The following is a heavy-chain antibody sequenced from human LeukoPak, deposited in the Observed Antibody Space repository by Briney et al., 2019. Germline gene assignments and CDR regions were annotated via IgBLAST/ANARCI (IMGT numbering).Heavy chain of an antibody. CDR1: GFIFDDYG. J-gene: IGHJ6*03. CDR2: INWNGGST. D-gene: IGHD6-6*01. V-gene: IGHV3-20*04. CDR3: ARVQLVDYYYYSYMDV. Sequence: RPGGSLRLSCAAFGFIFDDYGMSWVRQAPGKGLEWVSGINWNGGSTGYADSVKGRFTISRDNAKNSLYLQMNSLRAEDTALYYCARVQLVDYYYYSYMDVWGEGTTVTVSS.